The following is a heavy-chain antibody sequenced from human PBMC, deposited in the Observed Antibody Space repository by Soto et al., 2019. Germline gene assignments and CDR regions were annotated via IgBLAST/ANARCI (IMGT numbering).Heavy chain of an antibody. V-gene: IGHV3-21*01. CDR2: ISSTGYYL. D-gene: IGHD1-26*01. Sequence: PGGSLRLSCVASRFSFNSYAMNWVRLAPGKGPEWVATISSTGYYLYYADSVRGRFNISRDNSKKSLFLQMSSLRAEDTAVYYCVRDFSRIVGATADAFDIWGQGTTGTVSS. CDR3: VRDFSRIVGATADAFDI. CDR1: RFSFNSYA. J-gene: IGHJ3*02.